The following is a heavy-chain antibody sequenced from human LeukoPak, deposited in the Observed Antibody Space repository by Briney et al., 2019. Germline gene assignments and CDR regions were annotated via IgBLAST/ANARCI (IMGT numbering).Heavy chain of an antibody. CDR3: AREVGRGHTFGSNY. J-gene: IGHJ4*02. CDR1: GGSVSINSYY. D-gene: IGHD5-18*01. V-gene: IGHV4-39*02. CDR2: TYYSGIT. Sequence: SETLSPTCTVSGGSVSINSYYWGWIRQPPGKGLEWIGNTYYSGITYYNPSLKSRVTISVDTSKNQFSLTLSSVTAADTAVYYCAREVGRGHTFGSNYWGQGTLVTVSS.